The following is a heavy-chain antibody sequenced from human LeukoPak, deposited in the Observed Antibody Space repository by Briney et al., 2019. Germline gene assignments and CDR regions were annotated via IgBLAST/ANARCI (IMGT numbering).Heavy chain of an antibody. CDR3: ARVGGSPYYDFWSGYYGPRYYYYMDV. J-gene: IGHJ6*03. V-gene: IGHV4-39*07. CDR2: IFYSGST. CDR1: GGSISTSNYY. D-gene: IGHD3-3*01. Sequence: SETLSLTCSVSGGSISTSNYYWGWIRQPPGKGLEWIGNIFYSGSTYYNPSLKSRVTISVDTSKNQFSLKLSSVTAADTAVYYCARVGGSPYYDFWSGYYGPRYYYYMDVWGKGTTVTVSS.